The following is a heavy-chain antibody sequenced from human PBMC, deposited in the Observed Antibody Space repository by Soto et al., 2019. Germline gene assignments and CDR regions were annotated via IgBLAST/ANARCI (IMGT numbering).Heavy chain of an antibody. CDR3: ARARSYYDYIWGSYRHHCYFDY. CDR1: GYTFTSYA. V-gene: IGHV1-3*01. J-gene: IGHJ4*02. CDR2: INAGNGNT. Sequence: QVQLVQSGAEVKKPGASVKVSCKASGYTFTSYAMHWVRQAPGQRLEWMGWINAGNGNTKYSQKFQGRVTITRDTSAGTAYMEMSSLRSEDTAVYYCARARSYYDYIWGSYRHHCYFDYWGQGTLVTVSS. D-gene: IGHD3-16*02.